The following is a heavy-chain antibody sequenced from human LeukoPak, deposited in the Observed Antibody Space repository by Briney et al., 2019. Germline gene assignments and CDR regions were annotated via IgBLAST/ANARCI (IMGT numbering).Heavy chain of an antibody. CDR1: GFTFSSYA. J-gene: IGHJ4*02. V-gene: IGHV3-30-3*01. CDR3: ARSDYDILTGTAGQDY. Sequence: PGGSLRLSCAASGFTFSSYAMHWVRQAPGKGLEWVAVISYDGSNKYYADSVKGRFTISRDNSKNTLYLQMNSLRAEDTAVYYCARSDYDILTGTAGQDYWGQGTLVTVSS. D-gene: IGHD3-9*01. CDR2: ISYDGSNK.